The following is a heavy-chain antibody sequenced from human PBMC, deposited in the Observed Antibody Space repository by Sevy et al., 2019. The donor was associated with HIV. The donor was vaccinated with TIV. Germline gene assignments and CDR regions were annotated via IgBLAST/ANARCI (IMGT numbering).Heavy chain of an antibody. Sequence: ASVKVSCKASGYTFTGDYMHWVRQTPGQGLEWMGWINPKRGDTKSAQRFQGRVTMTRDTSIGTAYRELSRLRSEDTAVYYCARAGTLYSGYTYGSIDFWGQGTLVTVSS. CDR1: GYTFTGDY. CDR3: ARAGTLYSGYTYGSIDF. D-gene: IGHD5-18*01. V-gene: IGHV1-2*02. J-gene: IGHJ4*02. CDR2: INPKRGDT.